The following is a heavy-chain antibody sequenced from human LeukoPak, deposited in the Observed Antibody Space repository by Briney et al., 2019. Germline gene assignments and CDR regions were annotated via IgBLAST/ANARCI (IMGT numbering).Heavy chain of an antibody. CDR2: IYYSGST. D-gene: IGHD3-22*01. V-gene: IGHV4-59*01. CDR3: ARVRYYYDSGGYYYFDY. J-gene: IGHJ4*02. Sequence: SETLSLTCTVSGGSISHYYWSWIRQPPGKGLEWIGYIYYSGSTNYDPSLKSRVTISVGTSKNQFSLKVNSVTAADTAVYYCARVRYYYDSGGYYYFDYWGQGTLVTVSS. CDR1: GGSISHYY.